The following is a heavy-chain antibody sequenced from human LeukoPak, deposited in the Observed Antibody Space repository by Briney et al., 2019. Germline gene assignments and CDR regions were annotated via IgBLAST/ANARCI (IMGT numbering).Heavy chain of an antibody. CDR3: ARDRVRGNSNPYFDY. Sequence: GASVKVSCKASGGTFSSYAISWVRQAPGQGLEWMGGIIPIFGIANYAQKFQGRVTITADESTSTAYMELSSLRSEDTAVYYCARDRVRGNSNPYFDYWGQGTLVTVSS. D-gene: IGHD4-11*01. CDR1: GGTFSSYA. J-gene: IGHJ4*02. V-gene: IGHV1-69*13. CDR2: IIPIFGIA.